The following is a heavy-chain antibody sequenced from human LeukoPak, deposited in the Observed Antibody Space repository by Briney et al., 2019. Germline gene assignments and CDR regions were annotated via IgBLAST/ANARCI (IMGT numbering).Heavy chain of an antibody. CDR3: AGHSRPGIAQT. CDR2: IYYSGST. D-gene: IGHD6-13*01. J-gene: IGHJ4*02. V-gene: IGHV4-59*08. Sequence: SETLSLTCTVSGGSISSYYWSWIRQPPGKGLEWIGYIYYSGSTNYNPSLKSRVTISVDTSKNQFSLKLSSVTAADTAVYYCAGHSRPGIAQTWGQGTLVTVSS. CDR1: GGSISSYY.